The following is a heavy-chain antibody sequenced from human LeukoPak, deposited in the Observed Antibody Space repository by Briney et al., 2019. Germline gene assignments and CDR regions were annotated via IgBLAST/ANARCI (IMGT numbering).Heavy chain of an antibody. J-gene: IGHJ6*03. CDR2: IKQDGSEK. CDR1: GFTFSSYW. D-gene: IGHD3-22*01. Sequence: PGGSLRLSCAASGFTFSSYWMSWVRQAPGKGLEWVANIKQDGSEKYYVDSVKGRFTISRDNAKNSLYLQMNSLRAEDTAVYYCARDYYDSSGYRDLYYMDVWGKGTTVTVPS. CDR3: ARDYYDSSGYRDLYYMDV. V-gene: IGHV3-7*01.